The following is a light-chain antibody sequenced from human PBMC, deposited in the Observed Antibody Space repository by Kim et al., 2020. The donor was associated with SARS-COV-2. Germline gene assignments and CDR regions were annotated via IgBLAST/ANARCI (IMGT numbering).Light chain of an antibody. J-gene: IGKJ1*01. CDR3: KQYNSDLAT. V-gene: IGKV1-5*03. CDR2: KAS. CDR1: QSIRSW. Sequence: DIQMTQSPSTLSASIGDRVTITCRASQSIRSWLAWYQQKPGKAPKLLIYKASNLESGVPSRFSGSGSGTEFTLTISSQQPDDSATYYCKQYNSDLATFGQGTKVDIK.